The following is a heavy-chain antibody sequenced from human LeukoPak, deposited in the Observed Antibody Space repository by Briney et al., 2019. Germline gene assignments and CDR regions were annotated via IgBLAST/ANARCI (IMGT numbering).Heavy chain of an antibody. V-gene: IGHV4-34*01. J-gene: IGHJ4*02. Sequence: SETLSLTCAVYGGYFSGYFWSWIRQSPGKGLEWIGEISDDGTTNYNPSLKSRVTISVDTSKNQFSLKLRSVTAADTAVYYCARLYGNYQNYFDYWGQGTLVTVSS. CDR2: ISDDGTT. D-gene: IGHD1-7*01. CDR1: GGYFSGYF. CDR3: ARLYGNYQNYFDY.